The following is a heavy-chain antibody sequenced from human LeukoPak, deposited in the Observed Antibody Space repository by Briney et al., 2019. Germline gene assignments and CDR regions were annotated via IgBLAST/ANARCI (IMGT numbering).Heavy chain of an antibody. J-gene: IGHJ6*02. CDR1: GGSFSGCY. CDR2: INHSGST. D-gene: IGHD6-13*01. V-gene: IGHV4-34*01. Sequence: SETLSLTCAVYGGSFSGCYWSWIRQPPGKGLEWIGEINHSGSTNYNPSLKSRVTISVDTSKNQFSLKLSSVTAADTAVYYCAGSSWIHYYYYGMDVWGQGTTVTVSS. CDR3: AGSSWIHYYYYGMDV.